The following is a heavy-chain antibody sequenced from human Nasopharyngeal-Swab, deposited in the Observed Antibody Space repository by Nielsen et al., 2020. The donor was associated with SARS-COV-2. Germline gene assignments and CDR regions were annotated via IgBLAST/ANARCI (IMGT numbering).Heavy chain of an antibody. D-gene: IGHD3-9*01. V-gene: IGHV5-51*01. CDR3: ARLRFNWLLGYYYYYMDV. CDR1: GYSFSTYW. Sequence: GESLKISCRGSGYSFSTYWIARVRQMPGKGLEWMGVIYPGDSDTRYSPSFQGRVTISAAQAINTAYLQWDSLQASDTAIYYCARLRFNWLLGYYYYYMDVWGTGTTVTVSS. CDR2: IYPGDSDT. J-gene: IGHJ6*03.